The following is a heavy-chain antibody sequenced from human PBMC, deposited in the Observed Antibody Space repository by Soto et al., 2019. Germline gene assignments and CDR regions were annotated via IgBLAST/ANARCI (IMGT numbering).Heavy chain of an antibody. D-gene: IGHD6-19*01. J-gene: IGHJ6*02. CDR2: ISIGGST. V-gene: IGHV3-23*01. CDR1: GFTFSSYA. CDR3: ARDIAVAGGYYYYGMDV. Sequence: GGSLRLSCAASGFTFSSYAMGWVRQGPGKGLEWVAVISIGGSTHYADSVRGRFTISRDNSKNTLYLQMNSLRAEDTAVYYCARDIAVAGGYYYYGMDVWGQVTTVPVS.